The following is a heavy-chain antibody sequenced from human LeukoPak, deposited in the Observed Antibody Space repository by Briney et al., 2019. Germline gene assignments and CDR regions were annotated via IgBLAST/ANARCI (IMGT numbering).Heavy chain of an antibody. Sequence: GGSLRLSCAASGFIFSASDMHWVRQASGKGLEWLGRIKSEVKGFATAYAASVKGRFTISRDDSKNMAYLHMNSLKSEDTAVYYCTYYRTTALAGGSAYYYGMDVWGQGTTVTVSS. CDR2: IKSEVKGFAT. D-gene: IGHD1-7*01. V-gene: IGHV3-73*01. CDR3: TYYRTTALAGGSAYYYGMDV. CDR1: GFIFSASD. J-gene: IGHJ6*02.